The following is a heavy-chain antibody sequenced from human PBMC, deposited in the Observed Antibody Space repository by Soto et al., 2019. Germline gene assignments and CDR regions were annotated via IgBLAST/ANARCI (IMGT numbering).Heavy chain of an antibody. V-gene: IGHV3-13*01. CDR1: GFTFSSYD. Sequence: GGSLRLSCAASGFTFSSYDMHWVRQATGKGLEWVSAIGTAGDTYYPGSVKGRFTISRENAKNSLYLQMNSLRAGETAVYYCAAAGVQDAFDIWGQGTMVTVSS. D-gene: IGHD7-27*01. J-gene: IGHJ3*02. CDR3: AAAGVQDAFDI. CDR2: IGTAGDT.